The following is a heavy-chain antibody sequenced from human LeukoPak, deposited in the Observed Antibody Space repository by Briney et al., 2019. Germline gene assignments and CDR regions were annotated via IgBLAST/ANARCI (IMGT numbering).Heavy chain of an antibody. CDR1: GFPFSSYW. D-gene: IGHD5-24*01. V-gene: IGHV3-7*04. CDR3: TRVGYIDEGIDY. CDR2: IKQDGSNK. J-gene: IGHJ4*02. Sequence: GGSLRLSCVASGFPFSSYWMTWVRQAPGKGLEWVANIKQDGSNKSYVDSVKGRFTISRDNAKDSLYLQMNSLRAEDTAIYYCTRVGYIDEGIDYWGQGTLVTVSS.